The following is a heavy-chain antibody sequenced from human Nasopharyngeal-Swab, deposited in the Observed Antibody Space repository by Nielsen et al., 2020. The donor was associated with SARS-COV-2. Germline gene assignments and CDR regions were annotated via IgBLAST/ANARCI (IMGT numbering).Heavy chain of an antibody. V-gene: IGHV4-4*07. CDR3: ARESAVSARRRWFDP. D-gene: IGHD6-6*01. CDR1: GGSISSYY. J-gene: IGHJ5*02. CDR2: IYTSGST. Sequence: SETLSLTFTVSGGSISSYYWSWIRQLAGKGLEWIGRIYTSGSTNYNPSLKSRVTMSVDTSKSQFSLQVSSVTAADTDVYYCARESAVSARRRWFDPWGQGTLVTVSS.